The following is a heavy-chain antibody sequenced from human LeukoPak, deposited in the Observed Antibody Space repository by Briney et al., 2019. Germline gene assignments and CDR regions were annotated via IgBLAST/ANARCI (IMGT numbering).Heavy chain of an antibody. V-gene: IGHV3-30*18. CDR2: ISYDGSNK. D-gene: IGHD2-15*01. Sequence: GGSLRLSCAASGFTFSSYGMHWVRQAPGKGLEWVAVISYDGSNKYYADSVKGRFTISRDNSKNTLYLQMNSLRAEDTAVYYCAKPPIGCSGGSCYAGFGYWGQGTLVTVSS. CDR1: GFTFSSYG. J-gene: IGHJ4*02. CDR3: AKPPIGCSGGSCYAGFGY.